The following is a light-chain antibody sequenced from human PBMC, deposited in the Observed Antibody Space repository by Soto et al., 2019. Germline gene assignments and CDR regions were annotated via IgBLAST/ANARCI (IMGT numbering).Light chain of an antibody. V-gene: IGKV3-20*01. CDR1: QSVNSRY. Sequence: MVLTQSPGNLSLSPGERATLSCRASQSVNSRYLAWYQQKPGQAPRLVIYGAFTRATGIPDRFIGSGSGTDFSLTFSRLEPEDFAVYYCQQSPGTFGQGTKVEIK. CDR2: GAF. J-gene: IGKJ1*01. CDR3: QQSPGT.